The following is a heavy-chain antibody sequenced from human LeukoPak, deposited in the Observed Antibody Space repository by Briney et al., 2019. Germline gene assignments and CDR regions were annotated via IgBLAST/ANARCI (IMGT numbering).Heavy chain of an antibody. Sequence: SETLSLTCAVYGGPFSGYYWSWIRQPPGKGLEWIGSIYHSGSTYYNPSLKSRVTISVDTSKNQFSLKLSSVTAADTAVYYCARDTAMFYGGFDYWGQGTLVTVSS. CDR1: GGPFSGYY. V-gene: IGHV4-34*01. CDR3: ARDTAMFYGGFDY. J-gene: IGHJ4*02. D-gene: IGHD5-18*01. CDR2: IYHSGST.